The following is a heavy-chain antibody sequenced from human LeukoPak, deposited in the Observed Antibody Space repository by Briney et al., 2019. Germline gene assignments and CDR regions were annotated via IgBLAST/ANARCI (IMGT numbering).Heavy chain of an antibody. CDR3: ARHRRSSNWFDP. V-gene: IGHV4-59*08. J-gene: IGHJ5*02. CDR2: IYYSGST. Sequence: SETLSLTCTVSGGSISSYYWSWIRQPPGKGLEWIGYIYYSGSTNYNPSLESRVTISVDTSKNQFSLKLSSVTAADTAVYYCARHRRSSNWFDPWGQGTLVTVSS. CDR1: GGSISSYY.